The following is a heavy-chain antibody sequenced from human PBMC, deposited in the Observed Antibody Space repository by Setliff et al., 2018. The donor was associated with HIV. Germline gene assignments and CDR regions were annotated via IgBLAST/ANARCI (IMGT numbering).Heavy chain of an antibody. D-gene: IGHD3-3*01. V-gene: IGHV1-8*03. CDR2: MNPKSGKT. J-gene: IGHJ6*03. CDR3: ARGFYDFFYNYYMDV. CDR1: GYTFTGYY. Sequence: ASVKVSCKASGYTFTGYYMHWVRQATGQGLEWMGWMNPKSGKTGYAQKFQGRVTITRNTSISTVYMDLDSLRSDDAAVYYCARGFYDFFYNYYMDVWGKGTTVTVSS.